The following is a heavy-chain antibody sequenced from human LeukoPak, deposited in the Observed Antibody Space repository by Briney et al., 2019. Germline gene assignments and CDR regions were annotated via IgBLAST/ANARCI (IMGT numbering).Heavy chain of an antibody. J-gene: IGHJ6*02. V-gene: IGHV1-18*01. D-gene: IGHD3-16*02. CDR2: IRTFNGNT. CDR3: ARGFFGTGTYLYYYGMDV. Sequence: ASVTVSCKASGYTFTTHGITWVRQAPGQGLEWMGWIRTFNGNTNYAQKFQGRVTMTTDTSTSTSYLELTGLTSADTARYYCARGFFGTGTYLYYYGMDVWGQGTTVTVSS. CDR1: GYTFTTHG.